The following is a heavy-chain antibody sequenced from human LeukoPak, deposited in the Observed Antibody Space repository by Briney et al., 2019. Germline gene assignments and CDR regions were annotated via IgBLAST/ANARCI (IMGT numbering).Heavy chain of an antibody. V-gene: IGHV3-74*01. D-gene: IGHD3-22*01. CDR2: MNSDGTTT. Sequence: GGSLRLSCVASGFTFSSYSMNWVRQAPGKGLEWVSRMNSDGTTTNYADSVRGRFTISRDNAQNTLYLQMNSLRVEDTGVYYCARAGYYRFDYWGQGTLVTVSS. CDR3: ARAGYYRFDY. J-gene: IGHJ4*02. CDR1: GFTFSSYS.